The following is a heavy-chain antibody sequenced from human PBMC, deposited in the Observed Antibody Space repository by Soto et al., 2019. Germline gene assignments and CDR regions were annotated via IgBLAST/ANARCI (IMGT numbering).Heavy chain of an antibody. J-gene: IGHJ5*02. Sequence: GASVKVSCKASGYTFTNNDINWVRQAPGQGLEWIGWMNTNTNTTDSAEVFEGRVSLTWDSFISTAYMQLNRLKIDDTAVYYWARAAVETSSIWLDPWGKGNLVPVSS. CDR3: ARAAVETSSIWLDP. V-gene: IGHV1-8*01. CDR2: MNTNTNTT. CDR1: GYTFTNND.